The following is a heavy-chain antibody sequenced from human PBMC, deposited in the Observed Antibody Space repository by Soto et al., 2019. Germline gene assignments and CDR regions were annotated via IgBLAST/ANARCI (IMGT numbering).Heavy chain of an antibody. D-gene: IGHD5-18*01. CDR1: GFSFSDYY. CDR3: AREVDRALVGSPHYFDY. Sequence: QVQLVESGGGLVKPGGSLRLSCAASGFSFSDYYMTWIRQAPGKGLEWVSYISSRSTTIFYADSVKGRFTISRDNAXNXVYLQMNSLRAEDTAVYYCAREVDRALVGSPHYFDYWGQGTLVTVSS. CDR2: ISSRSTTI. V-gene: IGHV3-11*01. J-gene: IGHJ4*02.